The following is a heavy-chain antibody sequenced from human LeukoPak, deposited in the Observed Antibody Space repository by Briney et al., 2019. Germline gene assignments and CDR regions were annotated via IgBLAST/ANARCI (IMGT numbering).Heavy chain of an antibody. CDR1: GDSVSSNSAA. CDR2: TYYRSKWYY. J-gene: IGHJ3*02. Sequence: SQTLSLTCAISGDSVSSNSAAWNWIRQSPSRGLEWLGRTYYRSKWYYDYAVSVKSRVTVNPDTSKNQFSLHLNSVTPEDTAVYYCARDFTVIPLVAAFDIWGRGTMVTVSS. V-gene: IGHV6-1*01. D-gene: IGHD3-22*01. CDR3: ARDFTVIPLVAAFDI.